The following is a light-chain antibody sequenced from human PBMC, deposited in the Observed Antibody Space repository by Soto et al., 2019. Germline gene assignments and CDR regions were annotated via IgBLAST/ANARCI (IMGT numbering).Light chain of an antibody. Sequence: DIQMTQFPSTLSASVADNVTGXXRASQTITTWLAWYQQKPGKAPKIXIYDASTLESGVPSRFSGSGVGTEFSLTISSLQPDDSATYYCQQYSTYSGTFGQGTKVDIK. V-gene: IGKV1-5*01. CDR2: DAS. CDR3: QQYSTYSGT. J-gene: IGKJ1*01. CDR1: QTITTW.